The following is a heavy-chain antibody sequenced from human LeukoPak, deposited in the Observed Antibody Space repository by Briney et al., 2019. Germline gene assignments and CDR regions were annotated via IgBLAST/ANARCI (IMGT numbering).Heavy chain of an antibody. J-gene: IGHJ4*02. V-gene: IGHV4-38-2*02. CDR3: ARVDPLCTSCYGLGYFDY. CDR1: GYSISSGYY. D-gene: IGHD2-2*01. CDR2: IYHSGST. Sequence: SETLSLTCTVSGYSISSGYYWGWIRQPPGKGLEWIGSIYHSGSTYYNPSLKSRVTISVDTSKNQFSLKLSSVTAADTAVYYCARVDPLCTSCYGLGYFDYWGQGTLVTVSS.